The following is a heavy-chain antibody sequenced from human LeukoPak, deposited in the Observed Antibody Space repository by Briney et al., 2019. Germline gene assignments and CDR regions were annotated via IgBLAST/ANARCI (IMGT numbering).Heavy chain of an antibody. D-gene: IGHD2-2*01. J-gene: IGHJ4*02. CDR1: GYTFTGYY. CDR3: ARAPRGYCSSTSCPHFDY. V-gene: IGHV1-2*02. Sequence: VASVKVSCKASGYTFTGYYMHWVRQAPGQGLEWMGWINPNSGGTNYAQKFQGRVTMTRDTSISTAYMELSRLRSDDTAVYYCARAPRGYCSSTSCPHFDYWGQGTLVTVSS. CDR2: INPNSGGT.